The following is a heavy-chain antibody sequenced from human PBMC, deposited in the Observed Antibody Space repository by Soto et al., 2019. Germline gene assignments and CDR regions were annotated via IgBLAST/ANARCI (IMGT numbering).Heavy chain of an antibody. D-gene: IGHD1-26*01. J-gene: IGHJ4*02. CDR1: SGSFSDYY. CDR3: ARLPLSGSYYNY. Sequence: SETLSLTCAFYSGSFSDYYWSWIRQPLGKGLEWIGEINHRGSTNYNASLKSRITISVDTSKNQFSLRLSSVTAADTAVYYCARLPLSGSYYNYWGQGVLVTVSS. CDR2: INHRGST. V-gene: IGHV4-34*01.